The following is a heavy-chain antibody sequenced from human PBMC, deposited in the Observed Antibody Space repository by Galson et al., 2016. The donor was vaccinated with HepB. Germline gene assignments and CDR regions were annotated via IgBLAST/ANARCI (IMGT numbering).Heavy chain of an antibody. CDR3: VKIGGSGWYDY. J-gene: IGHJ4*02. Sequence: SLRLSCAAPGFTFSDFAIHWVRQAPGKGLEYVAGISSNGDTTYFADSVKGRFTISRDNSKNTVYLQMSSLRPEDTAVYYCVKIGGSGWYDYWGQGTLVTVSS. CDR2: ISSNGDTT. V-gene: IGHV3-64D*06. D-gene: IGHD6-19*01. CDR1: GFTFSDFA.